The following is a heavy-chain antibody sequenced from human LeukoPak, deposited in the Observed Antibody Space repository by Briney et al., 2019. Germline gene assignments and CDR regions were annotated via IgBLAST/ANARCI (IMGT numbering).Heavy chain of an antibody. J-gene: IGHJ4*03. D-gene: IGHD2-15*01. CDR2: IYYSGST. V-gene: IGHV4-59*01. CDR1: GGSISSYY. Sequence: SETLSLTCTVSGGSISSYYWSRIRQPPGKGLEWIGYIYYSGSTNYNPSLKSRVTISVDTSKNQFSLKLSSVTAADTAVYYCARTPRWGCSGGSCYLDYWGQGTLVTVSS. CDR3: ARTPRWGCSGGSCYLDY.